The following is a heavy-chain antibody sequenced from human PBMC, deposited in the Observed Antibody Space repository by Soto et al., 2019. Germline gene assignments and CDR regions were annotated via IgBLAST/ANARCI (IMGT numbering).Heavy chain of an antibody. CDR2: IYYSGST. CDR3: ARGVSVTLFDN. Sequence: QVQLQESGPGLVKPSQTLSLTCTVSGGSISTGGYYWTWIRQHPGKGLEWIGYIYYSGSTYYNPSLKSRVTISVDTSKNQFSLKLSSVRAADTDVYYCARGVSVTLFDNWGQGTLVTVSS. CDR1: GGSISTGGYY. J-gene: IGHJ4*02. D-gene: IGHD4-17*01. V-gene: IGHV4-31*03.